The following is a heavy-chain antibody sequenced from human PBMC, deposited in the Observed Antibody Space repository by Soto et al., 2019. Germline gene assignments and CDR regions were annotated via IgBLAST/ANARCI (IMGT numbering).Heavy chain of an antibody. Sequence: GGSLRLSCAASGFTFSSYAMSWVRQAPGKGLEWVSAISGSGGSTYYADSVKGRFTISRDNSKNTLYLQMNSLRAEDTAVYYCAKEMSWTLLFGELLDYYYGMDVWGQGTTVTVSS. V-gene: IGHV3-23*01. CDR1: GFTFSSYA. CDR3: AKEMSWTLLFGELLDYYYGMDV. CDR2: ISGSGGST. D-gene: IGHD3-10*01. J-gene: IGHJ6*02.